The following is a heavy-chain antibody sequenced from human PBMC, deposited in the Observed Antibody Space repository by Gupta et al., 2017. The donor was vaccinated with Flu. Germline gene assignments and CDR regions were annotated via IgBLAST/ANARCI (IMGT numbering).Heavy chain of an antibody. CDR1: GYTFTRYA. V-gene: IGHV1-3*01. D-gene: IGHD2-15*01. Sequence: QVQLVQSGAEVKKPGASFKLSCKASGYTFTRYALHWVRQAPGQGLEWMGWINSVNGNTKHSQTSQGRFSMTRDTPASTVYMELSSLRSEDTAMYYCARGAAYCRKDVGFRRSYFEYWGQGTLVTVSS. J-gene: IGHJ4*02. CDR3: ARGAAYCRKDVGFRRSYFEY. CDR2: INSVNGNT.